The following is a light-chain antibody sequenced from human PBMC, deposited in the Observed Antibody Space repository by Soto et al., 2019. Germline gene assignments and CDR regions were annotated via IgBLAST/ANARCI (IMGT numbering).Light chain of an antibody. CDR1: QDISSF. Sequence: QLTQSPSSLSASVGDRVTITCRASQDISSFLAWYQQKPGKAPKLLIYAASTLQGGVPSRFIGRGSVTDFTLSISSLQPEDVATYYCQQLNDFPPTYGGGTKVEIK. CDR3: QQLNDFPPT. J-gene: IGKJ4*01. CDR2: AAS. V-gene: IGKV1-9*01.